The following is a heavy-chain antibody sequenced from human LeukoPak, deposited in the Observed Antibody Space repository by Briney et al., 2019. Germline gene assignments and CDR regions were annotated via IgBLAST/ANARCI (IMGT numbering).Heavy chain of an antibody. J-gene: IGHJ6*03. Sequence: GGSLRLSCAASGFIFSTYSMNWVRQAPGKGLEWVSSISSSSTYIYYADSVKGRFTISRDNAKNSLYLQLNSLRAEDTAVYYCARAGGEPSRYYYYYYYMDVWGKGTTVTISS. CDR1: GFIFSTYS. D-gene: IGHD1-14*01. V-gene: IGHV3-21*01. CDR2: ISSSSTYI. CDR3: ARAGGEPSRYYYYYYYMDV.